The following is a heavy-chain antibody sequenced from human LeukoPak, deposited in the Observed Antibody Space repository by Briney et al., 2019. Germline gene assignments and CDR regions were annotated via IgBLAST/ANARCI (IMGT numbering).Heavy chain of an antibody. D-gene: IGHD2-15*01. CDR3: SRGPYCSSGSCYPDPDAFDI. V-gene: IGHV3-49*04. J-gene: IGHJ3*02. CDR1: GFTFCDYA. Sequence: GGSLRLSCTASGFTFCDYAMAWVRQAPGKGLGGVGFIRSKSYGGTTEYAASVKGRFTISRDDSKSIAYLRMNSLKTEDTAVYYCSRGPYCSSGSCYPDPDAFDIWGEGTVVTFSS. CDR2: IRSKSYGGTT.